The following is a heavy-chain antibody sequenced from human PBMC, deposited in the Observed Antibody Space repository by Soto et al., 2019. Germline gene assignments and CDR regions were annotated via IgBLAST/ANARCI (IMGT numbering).Heavy chain of an antibody. CDR3: ASRDSGNFGSYYYYGMDV. Sequence: QVQLVQSGAEVKKPGSSVKVSCKASGGTFSSYAITWVRQAPGQGLEWMGGIIPIFGTANYAQKFQGRVTITADESTSTTYMELSSLRSEDTAVYYCASRDSGNFGSYYYYGMDVWGQGTTVTVSS. CDR2: IIPIFGTA. J-gene: IGHJ6*02. D-gene: IGHD1-26*01. V-gene: IGHV1-69*12. CDR1: GGTFSSYA.